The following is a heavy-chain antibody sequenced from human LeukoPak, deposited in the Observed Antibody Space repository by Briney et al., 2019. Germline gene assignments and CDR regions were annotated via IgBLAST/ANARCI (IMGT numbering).Heavy chain of an antibody. V-gene: IGHV3-23*01. J-gene: IGHJ3*02. CDR3: AKNAGTSFTVHAFDI. D-gene: IGHD3-10*01. Sequence: GQSLRLSCAASALSPSIYAISWVRQPPGKVLEWVSSTRGSGGSTYYADSVKGRFTISRDNSKNTLYLQMNSLRAEDTAVYYCAKNAGTSFTVHAFDIWGQGTMVTVSS. CDR1: ALSPSIYA. CDR2: TRGSGGST.